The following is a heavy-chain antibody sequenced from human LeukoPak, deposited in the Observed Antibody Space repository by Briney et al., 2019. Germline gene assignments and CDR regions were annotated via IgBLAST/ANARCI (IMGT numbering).Heavy chain of an antibody. CDR3: ARAGLYCSGGSCYHFDY. V-gene: IGHV3-53*01. CDR2: IYSGGST. J-gene: IGHJ4*02. D-gene: IGHD2-15*01. Sequence: PGGSLRPSCGASGFPFRSKYKSGGRQAPGKGLEGVSVIYSGGSTYYADSVKGRFTISRDNSKNTLYLQMNSLSAEDTAVYYCARAGLYCSGGSCYHFDYWGQGTLVTVSS. CDR1: GFPFRSKY.